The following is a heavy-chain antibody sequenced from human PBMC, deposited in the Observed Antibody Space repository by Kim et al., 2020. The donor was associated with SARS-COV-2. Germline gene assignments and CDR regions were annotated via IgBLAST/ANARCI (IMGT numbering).Heavy chain of an antibody. CDR3: ARVPSAWRFDP. V-gene: IGHV4-59*11. D-gene: IGHD6-19*01. CDR1: GGSISSHY. CDR2: IYFTGST. Sequence: SETLSLTCSVSGGSISSHYWSWIRRPPGEGLELLGYIYFTGSTNYNPSLKSRVTISVDTSKNQFFLKVTSVTAADTAVYYCARVPSAWRFDPWGQGTLVIVSS. J-gene: IGHJ5*02.